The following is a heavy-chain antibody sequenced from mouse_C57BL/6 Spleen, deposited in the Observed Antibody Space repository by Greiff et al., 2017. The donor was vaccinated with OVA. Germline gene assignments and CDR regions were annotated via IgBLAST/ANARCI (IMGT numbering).Heavy chain of an antibody. V-gene: IGHV1-64*01. D-gene: IGHD2-1*01. CDR2: IHPNSGST. CDR1: GYTFTSYW. CDR3: AREVYGKYFYAMDY. J-gene: IGHJ4*01. Sequence: VQLQQPGAELVKPGASVKLSCKASGYTFTSYWMHWVKQRPGQGLEWIGMIHPNSGSTNYNAKFKSKATLTVDKSSSTAYMQLSSLTSEDSAVYYCAREVYGKYFYAMDYWGQGTSVTVSS.